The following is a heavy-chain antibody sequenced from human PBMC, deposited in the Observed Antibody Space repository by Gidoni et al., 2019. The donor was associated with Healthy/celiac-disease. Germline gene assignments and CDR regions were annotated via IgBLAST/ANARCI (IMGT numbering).Heavy chain of an antibody. D-gene: IGHD3-22*01. V-gene: IGHV4-31*03. Sequence: QVQLQESGPGLVKPSQTLSLTCTVSGGSISSGGYYWSWIRQHPGKGLEWIGYIYYSGSTYYNPSLKSRVTISVDMSKNQFSLKLSSVTAADTAVYYCARSATYYYDSSGYWDYWGQGTLVTVSS. CDR3: ARSATYYYDSSGYWDY. CDR1: GGSISSGGYY. J-gene: IGHJ4*02. CDR2: IYYSGST.